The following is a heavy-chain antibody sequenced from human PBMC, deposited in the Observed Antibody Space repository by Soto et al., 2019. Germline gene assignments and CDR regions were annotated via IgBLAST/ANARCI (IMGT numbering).Heavy chain of an antibody. D-gene: IGHD3-9*01. CDR2: IYSGGST. Sequence: QPGGSLRLSCAASGFTVSSNYMSWVRQAPGKGLEWVSVIYSGGSTYYADSVKGRFTISRDNSKNTLYLQMNSLRAEDTAVYYCARDRIGDYDILTGPRDYWGQGTLVTVSS. V-gene: IGHV3-53*01. CDR1: GFTVSSNY. CDR3: ARDRIGDYDILTGPRDY. J-gene: IGHJ4*02.